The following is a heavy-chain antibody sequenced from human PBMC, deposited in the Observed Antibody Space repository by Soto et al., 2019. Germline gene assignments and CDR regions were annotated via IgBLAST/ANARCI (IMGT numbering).Heavy chain of an antibody. Sequence: QVLLQEPGPGQVRPSETLSLTCIVSGGSVGSGAYYWSWIRQPPGSALEWIGHIQYSGDTNYNSSLKSRVTISVDRSRNRFSLKLTSVTAADTAFYYCARHDYADRTFDLWGQGTKVTVSS. CDR1: GGSVGSGAYY. J-gene: IGHJ3*01. D-gene: IGHD5-12*01. V-gene: IGHV4-61*08. CDR3: ARHDYADRTFDL. CDR2: IQYSGDT.